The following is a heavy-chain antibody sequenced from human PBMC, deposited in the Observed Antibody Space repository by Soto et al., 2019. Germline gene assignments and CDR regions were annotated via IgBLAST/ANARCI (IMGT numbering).Heavy chain of an antibody. CDR3: ARPYSRVAVHFDY. V-gene: IGHV4-31*03. CDR1: GATITNDGCY. J-gene: IGHJ4*02. CDR2: IYYSGRT. D-gene: IGHD3-22*01. Sequence: SETLSLTCSVSGATITNDGCYWNWIRQHPGKGLEWLGSIYYSGRTNYNPSLKSRISISVDTSKKQFSLKLSSVTAADTAVYFCARPYSRVAVHFDYWGQGTLVTVSS.